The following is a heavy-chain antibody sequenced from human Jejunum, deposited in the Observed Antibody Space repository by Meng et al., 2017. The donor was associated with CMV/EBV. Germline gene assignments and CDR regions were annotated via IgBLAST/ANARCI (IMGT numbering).Heavy chain of an antibody. Sequence: SGFALRGFTMHWVRQAPGKGPEWVALISSDGRSQSYADSVKGRFTVSRDNSKNTMYLQMNSLRPEDTAVYHCAGFSGSDSSYYSLDYWGQGTLVTVSS. V-gene: IGHV3-30*04. CDR3: AGFSGSDSSYYSLDY. J-gene: IGHJ4*02. CDR1: GFALRGFT. CDR2: ISSDGRSQ. D-gene: IGHD3-22*01.